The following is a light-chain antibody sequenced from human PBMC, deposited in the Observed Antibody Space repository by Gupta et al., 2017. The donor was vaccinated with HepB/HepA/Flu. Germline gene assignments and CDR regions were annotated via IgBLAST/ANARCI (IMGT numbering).Light chain of an antibody. CDR1: QDISRW. Sequence: DIQMTQSPSSVSASVGDRVTITCRASQDISRWLAWYQQKPGEAPRLLIYSASILQSGVPSRFSGSGFGTAFTLTINSLQPEESATYYCLQPDSFPRSFGQGTKMEIK. CDR2: SAS. J-gene: IGKJ2*04. V-gene: IGKV1-12*01. CDR3: LQPDSFPRS.